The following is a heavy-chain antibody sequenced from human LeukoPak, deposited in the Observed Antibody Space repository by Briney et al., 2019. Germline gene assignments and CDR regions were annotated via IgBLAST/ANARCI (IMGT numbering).Heavy chain of an antibody. D-gene: IGHD3-22*01. CDR2: IYYSGSS. CDR3: ARTYYDSTLDY. CDR1: GGSISSDGFY. J-gene: IGHJ4*02. V-gene: IGHV4-31*03. Sequence: PSQTLSLTCTVSGGSISSDGFYWSWLRQHPGKGLEWIGYIYYSGSSYYSPSLKNRVTLSVDTSKNQFSLKLRSVTAADTAVYYCARTYYDSTLDYWGQGTLVTVSS.